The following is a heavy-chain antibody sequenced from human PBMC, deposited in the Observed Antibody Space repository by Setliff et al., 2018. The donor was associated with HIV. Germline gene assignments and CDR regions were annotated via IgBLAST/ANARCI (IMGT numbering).Heavy chain of an antibody. CDR1: GYTFTTYY. Sequence: ASVKVSCKASGYTFTTYYIHWVRQAPGQGLEWMGIINPSSTSTNYAQRFQGRVTMTRDTSTSTVYMGLSSLRSEDTAVYYCARDHMSVGAWVGATSRGLFQHWGQGTLVTVSS. J-gene: IGHJ1*01. V-gene: IGHV1-46*01. D-gene: IGHD1-26*01. CDR3: ARDHMSVGAWVGATSRGLFQH. CDR2: INPSSTST.